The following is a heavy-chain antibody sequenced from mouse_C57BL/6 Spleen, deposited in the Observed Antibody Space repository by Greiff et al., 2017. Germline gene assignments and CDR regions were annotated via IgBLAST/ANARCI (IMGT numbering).Heavy chain of an antibody. CDR2: ISDGGSYT. CDR3: ARAPLGYYYAMDY. J-gene: IGHJ4*01. V-gene: IGHV5-4*03. CDR1: GFTFSSYA. D-gene: IGHD3-3*01. Sequence: EVMLVESGGGLVKPGGSLKLSCAASGFTFSSYAMSWVRQTPEKRLEWVATISDGGSYTYYPDNVKGRFTISRDNAKNNLYLQMSHLKSEDTAMYYCARAPLGYYYAMDYWGQGTSVTVSS.